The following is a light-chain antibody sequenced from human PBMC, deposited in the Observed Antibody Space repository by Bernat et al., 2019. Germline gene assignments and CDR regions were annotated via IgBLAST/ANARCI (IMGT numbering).Light chain of an antibody. CDR1: SGIDVGSYR. V-gene: IGLV5-45*03. J-gene: IGLJ3*02. CDR3: MIWHSDAYM. Sequence: QAVLTQPSSLSASPGASASLTCTLRSGIDVGSYRIYWYQQRPGSPPQYLLRYRSDSDKQQGSGVPSRFSGSKDASANAGILLISGLQSEDEADYYCMIWHSDAYMFGGGTKLTVL. CDR2: YRSDSDK.